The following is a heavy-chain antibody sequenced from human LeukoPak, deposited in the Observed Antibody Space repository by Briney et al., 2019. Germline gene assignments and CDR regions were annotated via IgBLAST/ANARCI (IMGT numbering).Heavy chain of an antibody. V-gene: IGHV1-18*01. CDR3: ARDRISGSYTGSGWFDP. D-gene: IGHD1-26*01. CDR1: GGTFSSYA. CDR2: ISAYNGNT. Sequence: GASVKVSCKASGGTFSSYAISWVRQAPGQGLEWMGWISAYNGNTNYAQKLQGRVTMTTDTSTSTAYMELRSLRSDDTAVYYCARDRISGSYTGSGWFDPWGQGTLVTVSS. J-gene: IGHJ5*02.